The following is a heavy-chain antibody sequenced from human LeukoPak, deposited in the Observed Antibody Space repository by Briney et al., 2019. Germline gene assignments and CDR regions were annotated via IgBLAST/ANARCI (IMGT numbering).Heavy chain of an antibody. CDR2: IIPIFGTT. D-gene: IGHD6-13*01. V-gene: IGHV1-69*06. CDR1: GGTFSSYA. Sequence: SVKVSCKASGGTFSSYAISWVRQAPGQGLEWMGGIIPIFGTTKYAQKFQGRVTITVDKSTSTAYMEMSSLTSEDTAVYYCATLTAAPYYYYMDVWGKGTTVTVSS. CDR3: ATLTAAPYYYYMDV. J-gene: IGHJ6*03.